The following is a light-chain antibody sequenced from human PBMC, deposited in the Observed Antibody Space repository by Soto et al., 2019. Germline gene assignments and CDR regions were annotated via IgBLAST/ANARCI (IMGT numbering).Light chain of an antibody. J-gene: IGLJ2*01. Sequence: QSVLTQPPSVSGAPGQRVTISCTGTSPDIGAGYDVHWYQHLPGKAPKLLIYYNTNRPSGVPDRFSGSKSGTSASLAITGLQAEDEADYYCQSYDSSLSGVVFGGGTKLTVL. CDR1: SPDIGAGYD. CDR3: QSYDSSLSGVV. CDR2: YNT. V-gene: IGLV1-40*01.